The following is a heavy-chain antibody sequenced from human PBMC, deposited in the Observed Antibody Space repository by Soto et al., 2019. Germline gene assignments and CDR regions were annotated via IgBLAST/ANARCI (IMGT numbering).Heavy chain of an antibody. Sequence: SSETLSLTCAVSGGSISIGGYSLSWIRQPPGKGLEWIGYIYHSGSTYYNPSLKSRVTISVDRSKNQFPLKLSSVTAADTAVYYCARVKAVAGHKNWLDPWDQGTLVTV. V-gene: IGHV4-30-2*01. CDR2: IYHSGST. D-gene: IGHD6-19*01. J-gene: IGHJ5*02. CDR1: GGSISIGGYS. CDR3: ARVKAVAGHKNWLDP.